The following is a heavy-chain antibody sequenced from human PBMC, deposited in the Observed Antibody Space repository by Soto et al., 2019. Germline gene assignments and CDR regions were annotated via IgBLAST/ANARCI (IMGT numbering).Heavy chain of an antibody. J-gene: IGHJ5*02. CDR2: ISAYNGNT. Sequence: ASVKVSCKASGYTFTSYGISWVRQAPGQGLEWMGWISAYNGNTYYAQKLQGRVTMTTDTSTSTAYMELRSLRSDDTAVYYCAREVGQGYCSGGSCYWFDPWGQGTLVTVSS. CDR3: AREVGQGYCSGGSCYWFDP. D-gene: IGHD2-15*01. CDR1: GYTFTSYG. V-gene: IGHV1-18*01.